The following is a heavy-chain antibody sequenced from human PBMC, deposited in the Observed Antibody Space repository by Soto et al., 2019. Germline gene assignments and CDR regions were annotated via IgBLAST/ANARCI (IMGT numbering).Heavy chain of an antibody. CDR1: VGSITNYY. Sequence: SETLSLTCTVSVGSITNYYYSWIRQPPGKGLEWIGHTYQSGNPYYNPPLKSRVIISVDRSKNQFSLKLTSVNAADTAVYYCTRGGDAYKNGHWGQGTLVTVSS. CDR3: TRGGDAYKNGH. J-gene: IGHJ4*02. V-gene: IGHV4-59*01. CDR2: TYQSGNP. D-gene: IGHD2-21*01.